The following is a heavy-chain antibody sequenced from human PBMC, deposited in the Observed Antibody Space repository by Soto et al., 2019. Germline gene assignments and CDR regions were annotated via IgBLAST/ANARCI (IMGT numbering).Heavy chain of an antibody. Sequence: EVQLVESGGGLVQPGGSLRLTCVASGFPFSIYSMNWVRQAPGKGLEWSSYITSDTNTIKYADSVKGRFTISRDNAKNLGYLQMNSLRGEDTAVYFCARSVEGHFDYWGQGTVVTVSS. CDR2: ITSDTNTI. D-gene: IGHD6-19*01. CDR3: ARSVEGHFDY. J-gene: IGHJ4*02. V-gene: IGHV3-48*01. CDR1: GFPFSIYS.